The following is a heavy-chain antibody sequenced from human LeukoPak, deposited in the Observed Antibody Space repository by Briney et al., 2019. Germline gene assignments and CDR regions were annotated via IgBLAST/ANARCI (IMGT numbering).Heavy chain of an antibody. V-gene: IGHV4-39*01. D-gene: IGHD3-3*01. CDR3: ARRPGDSWSGNWFDP. Sequence: WVRQPPGKGLEWIGSIYYSGSTYYNPSLKSRVTISVDTSKNQFSLKLSSVTAADTAVYYCARRPGDSWSGNWFDPWGQGTLVTVSS. J-gene: IGHJ5*02. CDR2: IYYSGST.